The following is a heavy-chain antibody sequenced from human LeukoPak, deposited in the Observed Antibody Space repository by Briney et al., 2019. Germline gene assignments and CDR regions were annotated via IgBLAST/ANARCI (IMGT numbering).Heavy chain of an antibody. V-gene: IGHV3-30*02. CDR3: AKDGEWTFDI. D-gene: IGHD3-3*01. CDR1: GFTFSSYA. J-gene: IGHJ3*02. CDR2: IGRDAKTK. Sequence: GGSLRLSCAASGFTFSSYAMTWVRQAPGEGLEWVAFIGRDAKTKYYAESVKGRFTISGDSSYNTAFLQMNTLRPQDTAIYYCAKDGEWTFDIWGQGTLVTVSS.